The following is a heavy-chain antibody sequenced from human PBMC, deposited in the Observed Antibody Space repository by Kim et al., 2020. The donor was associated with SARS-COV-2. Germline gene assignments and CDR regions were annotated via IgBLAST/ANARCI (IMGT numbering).Heavy chain of an antibody. CDR1: GYTFTSYY. Sequence: ASVKVSCKASGYTFTSYYIHWVRQAPGQGLEWMGIINPSGGSTSYAQKFQGRVTMTRDTSTSTIYMELSSLRSEDTAVYHCAREGCSGGNCYGGAFDHWGQGTLVTVSS. D-gene: IGHD2-15*01. V-gene: IGHV1-46*01. CDR2: INPSGGST. CDR3: AREGCSGGNCYGGAFDH. J-gene: IGHJ4*02.